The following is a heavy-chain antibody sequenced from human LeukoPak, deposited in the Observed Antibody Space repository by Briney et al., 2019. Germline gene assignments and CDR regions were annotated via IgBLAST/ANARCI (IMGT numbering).Heavy chain of an antibody. V-gene: IGHV3-74*03. CDR3: SRPQFDY. Sequence: GGSLRLSCEPSGFPFSSYWMLWVRQAPGKGLVWVSRISGDGTIKTYADFVRGRFTISRDNTKNILYLQMNSLKVEDTATYFCSRPQFDYWGQGVLVTVSS. J-gene: IGHJ4*02. CDR2: ISGDGTIK. CDR1: GFPFSSYW.